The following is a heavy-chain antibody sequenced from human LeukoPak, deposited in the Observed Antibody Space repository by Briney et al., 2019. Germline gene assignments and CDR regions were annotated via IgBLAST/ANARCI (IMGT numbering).Heavy chain of an antibody. CDR3: ARASGCYRPHFDY. D-gene: IGHD3-22*01. CDR2: IYHSGST. J-gene: IGHJ4*02. Sequence: SETLSLTCAVSGGSISSGGYSWSWIRQPPGKSLEWIGYIYHSGSTYYNPSLKSRVTISVDRSKNQFSLKLSSVTAADTAVYYCARASGCYRPHFDYWGQGTLVTVSS. CDR1: GGSISSGGYS. V-gene: IGHV4-30-2*01.